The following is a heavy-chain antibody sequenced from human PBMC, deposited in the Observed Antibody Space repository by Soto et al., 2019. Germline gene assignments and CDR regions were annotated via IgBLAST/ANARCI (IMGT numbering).Heavy chain of an antibody. CDR3: ARHYDSRYD. CDR2: TRNKANSYTT. J-gene: IGHJ1*01. CDR1: GFTFSDHY. V-gene: IGHV3-72*01. D-gene: IGHD3-22*01. Sequence: HPGGSLRLSCAASGFTFSDHYMDWVRQAPGKGLELVGRTRNKANSYTTEYAASVKGRLTISRDDSKNALYLQMNSLKTEDTAVYYCARHYDSRYDWGQGTLVTVS.